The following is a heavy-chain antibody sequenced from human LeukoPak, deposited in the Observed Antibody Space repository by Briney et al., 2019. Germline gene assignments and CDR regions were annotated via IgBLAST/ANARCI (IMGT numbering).Heavy chain of an antibody. Sequence: PGGSLRLSCAASGFTFSSYEMNWVRQAPGKGLEWVSYISSSGSTKYYADSVKGRFTISRDNAKNSLYLQMNSLRAEDTAVYYCARASRPEYSSGWYAAFDIWGQGTMVTVSS. CDR3: ARASRPEYSSGWYAAFDI. CDR1: GFTFSSYE. D-gene: IGHD6-19*01. CDR2: ISSSGSTK. J-gene: IGHJ3*02. V-gene: IGHV3-48*03.